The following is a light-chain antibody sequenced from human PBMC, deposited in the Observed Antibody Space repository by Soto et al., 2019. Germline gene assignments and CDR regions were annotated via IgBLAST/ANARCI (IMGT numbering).Light chain of an antibody. CDR3: AAWDDNLSGFYV. CDR1: ASTIGRNY. Sequence: QAVVTQSPSASGTPGQRVTISCSGSASTIGRNYVYWYQQLPGTAPKLLIYRNSQRPSGVPDRFSGSKSGTSASLAISGLRSEDEAEYYCAAWDDNLSGFYVFGDGTKVTVL. J-gene: IGLJ1*01. V-gene: IGLV1-47*01. CDR2: RNS.